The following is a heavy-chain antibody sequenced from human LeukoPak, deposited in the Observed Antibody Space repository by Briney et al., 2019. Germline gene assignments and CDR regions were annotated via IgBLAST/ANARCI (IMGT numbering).Heavy chain of an antibody. V-gene: IGHV3-9*01. D-gene: IGHD1-26*01. CDR3: IKDMGFDLLKDAFDL. CDR1: GCSLDDYA. CDR2: ISWDGRNM. Sequence: PGGSLRLSCAASGCSLDDYAMHWVRQAPGTGLEWVSSISWDGRNMAYAASVKGRFTISRDNAQNSLYLQMNSLKIEDTAFYYCIKDMGFDLLKDAFDLWGQGMLVTVSS. J-gene: IGHJ3*01.